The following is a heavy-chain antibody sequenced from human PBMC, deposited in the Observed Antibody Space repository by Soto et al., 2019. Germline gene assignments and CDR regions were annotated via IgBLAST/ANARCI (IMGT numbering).Heavy chain of an antibody. D-gene: IGHD3-10*01. CDR3: AKDGGYGSGSYYADD. Sequence: EVQLLESGGGLVQPGGSLRLSCAASGFTFSSYAMSWVRQAPGKGLEWVSTTSGSGGSTYYADSVKGRFTISRDNSKNSFYLQRNRLRDEDMAVYYCAKDGGYGSGSYYADDWGQGTLVTVSS. V-gene: IGHV3-23*01. J-gene: IGHJ4*02. CDR2: TSGSGGST. CDR1: GFTFSSYA.